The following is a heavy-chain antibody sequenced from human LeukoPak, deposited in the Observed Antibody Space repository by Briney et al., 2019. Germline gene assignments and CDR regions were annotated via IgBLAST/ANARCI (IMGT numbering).Heavy chain of an antibody. Sequence: SQTLSLTCAIFGDSVSSNTAAWYWIRQSPSRGLERLGRTFYRSRWYYEYAVSVRSRITINADTSKNHFSLQLNSVTPDDTAVYYCARDPSGDQGLDSWGQGTLVTVSS. CDR2: TFYRSRWYY. V-gene: IGHV6-1*01. J-gene: IGHJ4*02. CDR3: ARDPSGDQGLDS. D-gene: IGHD3-10*01. CDR1: GDSVSSNTAA.